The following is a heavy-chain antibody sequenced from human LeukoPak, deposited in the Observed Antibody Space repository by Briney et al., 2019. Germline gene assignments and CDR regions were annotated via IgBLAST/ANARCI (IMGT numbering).Heavy chain of an antibody. CDR1: GFTFSSYA. CDR2: ISYDGSNK. D-gene: IGHD5-18*01. Sequence: GGSLRLSYAASGFTFSSYAMHWVRQAPGKGLEWVAVISYDGSNKYYADSVKGRFTISRDNSKNTLYLQMNSLRAEDTAVYYCARALWIQLDDAFDIWGRGTMVTVSS. V-gene: IGHV3-30-3*01. CDR3: ARALWIQLDDAFDI. J-gene: IGHJ3*02.